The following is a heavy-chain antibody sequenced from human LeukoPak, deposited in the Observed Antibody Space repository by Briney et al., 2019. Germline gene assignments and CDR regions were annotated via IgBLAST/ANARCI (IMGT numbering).Heavy chain of an antibody. J-gene: IGHJ4*02. CDR3: ARHSYYFYFDY. V-gene: IGHV4-31*03. CDR2: IYYSGST. D-gene: IGHD3-22*01. Sequence: SETLSLTCTVSGGSISSGGYYWSWIRQHPGKGLEWIGYIYYSGSTYYNPSLKSRVTISVDTSKNQFSLNLASVTAADTAVYYCARHSYYFYFDYWGQGSLVTVSS. CDR1: GGSISSGGYY.